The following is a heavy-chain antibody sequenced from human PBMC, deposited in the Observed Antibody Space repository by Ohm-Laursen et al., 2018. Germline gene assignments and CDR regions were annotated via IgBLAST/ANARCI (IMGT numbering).Heavy chain of an antibody. CDR3: AKDGGYDFDFDY. J-gene: IGHJ4*02. D-gene: IGHD5-12*01. CDR1: GFTFSPYG. Sequence: SLRLSCAAAGFTFSPYGMHWVRQAPGKGLEWMAVISDDGFNEYYADSVKGRFTISRDNSKNTLYLQMNSLRAEDTAVYYCAKDGGYDFDFDYWGQGTLVTVSS. V-gene: IGHV3-30*18. CDR2: ISDDGFNE.